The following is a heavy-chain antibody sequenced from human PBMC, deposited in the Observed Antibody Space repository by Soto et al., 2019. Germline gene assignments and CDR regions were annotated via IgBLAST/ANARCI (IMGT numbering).Heavy chain of an antibody. CDR3: ARGGTGVVGDYYYMDV. J-gene: IGHJ6*03. CDR2: INPNSGGT. Sequence: ASVKVSCKASGYTFTGYYMHWVRQAPGQGLEWMGWINPNSGGTNYAQKFQGWVTMTRDTSISTAYMELSRLRSDDTAVYYCARGGTGVVGDYYYMDVWGKGTTVTVSS. D-gene: IGHD7-27*01. V-gene: IGHV1-2*04. CDR1: GYTFTGYY.